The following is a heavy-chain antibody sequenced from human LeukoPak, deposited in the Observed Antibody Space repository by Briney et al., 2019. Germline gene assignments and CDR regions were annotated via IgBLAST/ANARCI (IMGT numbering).Heavy chain of an antibody. V-gene: IGHV3-73*01. CDR3: TRCIVGATLAFDI. J-gene: IGHJ3*02. D-gene: IGHD1-26*01. Sequence: GGSLRLSSAASGFTFSSYSMNWVRQASGKGLEWVGRIRSKANSYATAYAASVKGRFTISRDDSKNTAYLQMNSLKTEDTAVYYCTRCIVGATLAFDIWGQGTMVTVSS. CDR2: IRSKANSYAT. CDR1: GFTFSSYS.